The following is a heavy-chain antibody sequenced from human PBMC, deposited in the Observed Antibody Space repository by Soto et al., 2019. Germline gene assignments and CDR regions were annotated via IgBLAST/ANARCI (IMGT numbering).Heavy chain of an antibody. CDR1: EFVFRSYW. CDR3: AVGYTYGYHYFDF. Sequence: AGGSLRLSCAASEFVFRSYWMHWVRQAPGKGLEWVSTLSTSGSSTFYPDSVKGRFTISSDNSKNTLFLQMNSLRAEDTAVYYCAVGYTYGYHYFDFWGQGTLVTVSS. J-gene: IGHJ4*02. D-gene: IGHD5-18*01. CDR2: LSTSGSST. V-gene: IGHV3-23*01.